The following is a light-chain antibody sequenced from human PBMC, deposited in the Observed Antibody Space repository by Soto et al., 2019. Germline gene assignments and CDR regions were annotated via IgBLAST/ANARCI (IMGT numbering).Light chain of an antibody. CDR3: SSYTSSSLYV. J-gene: IGLJ1*01. V-gene: IGLV2-14*01. CDR1: SNDIGGYNY. CDR2: DFS. Sequence: QSVLTQPASLAGSPGQSITISCTGNSNDIGGYNYVSWYQQHPGKAPKLMIYDFSDRPSGVSNRFSGSKSGNTASLTIFGLQAEDEADYYCSSYTSSSLYVFGTGTKVTVL.